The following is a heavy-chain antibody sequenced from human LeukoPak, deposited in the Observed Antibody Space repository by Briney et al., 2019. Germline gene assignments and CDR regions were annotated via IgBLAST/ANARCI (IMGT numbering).Heavy chain of an antibody. CDR2: INPSGGST. CDR1: GYTFTSYY. D-gene: IGHD6-6*01. J-gene: IGHJ5*02. Sequence: ASVKVSCKASGYTFTSYYMHWVRQAPGQGLEWMGIINPSGGSTSYEQKFQGRVTMTRDMSTSTVYMELSSLRSEDTAVYYCATDSSSNWFDPWGQGTLVTVSS. V-gene: IGHV1-46*01. CDR3: ATDSSSNWFDP.